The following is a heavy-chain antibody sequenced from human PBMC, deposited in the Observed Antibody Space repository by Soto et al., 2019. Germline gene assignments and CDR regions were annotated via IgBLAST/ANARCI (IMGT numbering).Heavy chain of an antibody. D-gene: IGHD2-2*01. J-gene: IGHJ6*02. CDR2: IYHSGST. Sequence: SETLSLTCAVSGGSISSSNWWSWVRQPPGKGLEWIGEIYHSGSTNYNPSLKSRVTISVDKSKNQFSLKLSSVTAADTAVYYCARGAPNSVVVVPAARPDYYDYYGMDVWGQGTTVTVSS. CDR1: GGSISSSNW. V-gene: IGHV4-4*02. CDR3: ARGAPNSVVVVPAARPDYYDYYGMDV.